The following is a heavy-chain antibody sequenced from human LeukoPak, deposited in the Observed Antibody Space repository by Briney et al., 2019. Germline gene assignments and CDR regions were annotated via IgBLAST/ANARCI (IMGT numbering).Heavy chain of an antibody. CDR2: IIPAVGRT. V-gene: IGHV1-69*10. Sequence: GASVKVSCKASGGTFSSYAVSWVRQAPGQGLEWMGGIIPAVGRTNYAQKFQGRVTITAGKSTRIAYVELNSLRSEDTAVYYCARDYYGSGSYGDYWGQGTLVTVSS. CDR1: GGTFSSYA. D-gene: IGHD3-10*01. J-gene: IGHJ4*02. CDR3: ARDYYGSGSYGDY.